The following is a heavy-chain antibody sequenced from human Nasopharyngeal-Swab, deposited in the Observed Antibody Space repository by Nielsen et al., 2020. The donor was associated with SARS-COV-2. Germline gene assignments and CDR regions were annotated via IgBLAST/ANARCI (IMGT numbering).Heavy chain of an antibody. CDR3: VRGSYGHYDS. V-gene: IGHV3-21*06. CDR1: GFTFSSYG. CDR2: ITSGSSYI. D-gene: IGHD4-17*01. J-gene: IGHJ5*01. Sequence: GGSLRLSCAASGFTFSSYGMHWVRQAPGKGLEWVSSITSGSSYIYYADSVKGRFTISRDNAKNSLFLQMNSLRAEETAIYYCVRGSYGHYDSWGQGALITVSS.